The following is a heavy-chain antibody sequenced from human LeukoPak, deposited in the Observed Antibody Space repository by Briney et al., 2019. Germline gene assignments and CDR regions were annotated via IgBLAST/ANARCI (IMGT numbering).Heavy chain of an antibody. V-gene: IGHV3-64*01. CDR1: GFTFSSYA. J-gene: IGHJ4*02. Sequence: GGSLRLSCAASGFTFSSYAMHWVRQAPGNALEYVSAISSNGGSTYYANSVKGRFTISRDNPKNTLYLQMGSLRAEDMAVYYCAKEGGYSYGTFDYWGQGTLVTVSS. CDR3: AKEGGYSYGTFDY. CDR2: ISSNGGST. D-gene: IGHD5-18*01.